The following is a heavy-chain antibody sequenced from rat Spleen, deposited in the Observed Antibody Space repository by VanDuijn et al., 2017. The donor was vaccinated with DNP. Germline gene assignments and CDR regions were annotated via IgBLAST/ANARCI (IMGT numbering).Heavy chain of an antibody. CDR1: GYTFTNSY. J-gene: IGHJ3*01. CDR3: ARSKNTYYGSNYGGFAY. Sequence: QVQLQQSGAELAKPGSSVKISCKASGYTFTNSYMGWIKQTTGQGLEFIGYVNTGSGGTNYNEKFRGKATLTVDTSSSTAFMQLSSLTPDDSAVYYCARSKNTYYGSNYGGFAYWGQGTLVTVSS. V-gene: IGHV1-43*01. D-gene: IGHD1-9*01. CDR2: VNTGSGGT.